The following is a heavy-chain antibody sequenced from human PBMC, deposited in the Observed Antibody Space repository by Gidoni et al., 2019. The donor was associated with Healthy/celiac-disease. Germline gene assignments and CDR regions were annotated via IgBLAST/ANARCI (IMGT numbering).Heavy chain of an antibody. V-gene: IGHV3-21*01. CDR1: GFTFSSYS. D-gene: IGHD3-22*01. Sequence: EVQLVESGGGLVKPGGSLRLSCAASGFTFSSYSMNWVRQAPGKGLEWVSSISISSSYIYYADSVKGRFTISRDNAKNSLYLQMNSLRAEDTAVYYCQRGGYYYDSSGYPPSDYWGQGTLVTVSS. CDR3: QRGGYYYDSSGYPPSDY. J-gene: IGHJ4*02. CDR2: ISISSSYI.